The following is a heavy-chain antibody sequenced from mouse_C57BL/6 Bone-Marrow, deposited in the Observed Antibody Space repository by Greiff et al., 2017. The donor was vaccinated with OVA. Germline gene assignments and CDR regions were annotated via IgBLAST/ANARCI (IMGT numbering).Heavy chain of an antibody. CDR3: AREELGDYDWVAY. D-gene: IGHD2-4*01. V-gene: IGHV1-55*01. Sequence: QVHVKQSGAELVKPGASVKMSCKASGYTFTSYWITWVKQRPGQGLEWIGDIYPGSGSTNYNEKFKSKATLTVDTSSSTAYMQLSSLTSEDSAVYYCAREELGDYDWVAYWGQGTLVTVSA. CDR1: GYTFTSYW. CDR2: IYPGSGST. J-gene: IGHJ3*01.